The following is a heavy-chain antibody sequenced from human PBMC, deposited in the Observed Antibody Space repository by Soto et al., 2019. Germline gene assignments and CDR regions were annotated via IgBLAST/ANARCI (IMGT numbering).Heavy chain of an antibody. CDR1: TFSFRSFT. V-gene: IGHV3-48*01. J-gene: IGHJ5*02. CDR3: TSGAGAWFDP. Sequence: ELQLVESGGGVLQLGGSLRLSCAASTFSFRSFTMNWVRQAPGKGLEWISYISSSSDTIFYADSVKGRFTVSRDNAKNSLFLQMNSLRPEDTAVYYCTSGAGAWFDPWGQGTLVTVSS. CDR2: ISSSSDTI.